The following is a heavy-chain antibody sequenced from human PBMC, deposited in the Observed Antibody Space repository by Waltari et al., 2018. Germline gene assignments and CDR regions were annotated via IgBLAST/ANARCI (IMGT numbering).Heavy chain of an antibody. Sequence: QLQLQESGPGLVKPSETLSLTCTVSGGSISSSSYYWGWIRQPPGKGLEWIGSIYYSGSTYYNPALKSRVTISVDTAKNQFSLKLSSVTAADTAVYYCARDCSGGSCYSTGFGYWGQGTLVTGSS. CDR2: IYYSGST. D-gene: IGHD2-15*01. CDR3: ARDCSGGSCYSTGFGY. J-gene: IGHJ4*02. CDR1: GGSISSSSYY. V-gene: IGHV4-39*07.